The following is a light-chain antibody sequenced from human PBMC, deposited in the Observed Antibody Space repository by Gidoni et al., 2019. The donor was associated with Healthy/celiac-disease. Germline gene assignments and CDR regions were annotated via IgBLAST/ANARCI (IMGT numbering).Light chain of an antibody. Sequence: QSALTQPASVSGSPGQSITIPCTGTSRDGGGYNYVSWYQQRPGKAPILMIYDVSNRPSGVSNRFSGSKSGNTASLTISGLQAEDEADYYCSSYTSSSSVVFGGGTKLTVL. CDR3: SSYTSSSSVV. J-gene: IGLJ2*01. V-gene: IGLV2-14*01. CDR2: DVS. CDR1: SRDGGGYNY.